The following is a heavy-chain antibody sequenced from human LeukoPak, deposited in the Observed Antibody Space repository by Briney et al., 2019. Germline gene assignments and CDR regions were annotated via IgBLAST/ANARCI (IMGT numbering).Heavy chain of an antibody. D-gene: IGHD2-2*01. V-gene: IGHV3-48*04. CDR1: GFTFSSYS. CDR3: ARGLVKCSSTSCFHP. CDR2: ISSSSSTI. J-gene: IGHJ5*02. Sequence: GGSLRLSCAASGFTFSSYSMNWVRQAPGKGLEWVSYISSSSSTIYYADSVKGRFTISRDNAKNSLYLQMNSLRAEDTAVYYCARGLVKCSSTSCFHPWGQGTLVTVSS.